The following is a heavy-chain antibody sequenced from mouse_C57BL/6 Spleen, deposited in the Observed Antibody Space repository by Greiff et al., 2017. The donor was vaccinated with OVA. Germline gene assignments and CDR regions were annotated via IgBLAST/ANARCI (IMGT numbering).Heavy chain of an antibody. D-gene: IGHD2-1*01. CDR1: GFTFSNYW. Sequence: EVQLVESGGGLVQPGGSMKLSCVASGFTFSNYWMNWVRQSPEQGLEWVAQIRSKSDNYATNYAVSVKGRFTISRDDSKSSVYLQMNNLRAEDTGIYYCTRNSLYYAMDYWGQGTSVTVSS. CDR3: TRNSLYYAMDY. V-gene: IGHV6-3*01. J-gene: IGHJ4*01. CDR2: IRSKSDNYAT.